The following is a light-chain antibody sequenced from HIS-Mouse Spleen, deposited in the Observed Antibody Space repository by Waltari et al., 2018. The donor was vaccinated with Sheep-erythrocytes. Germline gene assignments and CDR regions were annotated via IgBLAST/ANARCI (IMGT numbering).Light chain of an antibody. CDR1: SSAVRRLNL. Sequence: QSALTQPASVSGSPGQSITISCTGTSSAVRRLNLVPWYQQHPCNSPKLMIYEGSKRPSGVSNRFSGSKSGNTASLTISGLQAEDEADYYCCSYAGSSTPWVFGGGTKLTVL. J-gene: IGLJ3*02. CDR2: EGS. CDR3: CSYAGSSTPWV. V-gene: IGLV2-23*01.